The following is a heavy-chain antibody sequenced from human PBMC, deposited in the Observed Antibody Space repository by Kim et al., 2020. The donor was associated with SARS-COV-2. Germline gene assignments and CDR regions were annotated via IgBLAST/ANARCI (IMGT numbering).Heavy chain of an antibody. D-gene: IGHD3-10*01. Sequence: ASVKVSCKASGYTFTSYGISWVRQAPGQGLEWMGWISAYNGNTNYAQKLQGRVTMTTDTSTSTAYMELRSLRSDDTAVYYCARALSVLLPTVSLPLNYYYYYGMDVWGQGTTVTVSS. CDR3: ARALSVLLPTVSLPLNYYYYYGMDV. V-gene: IGHV1-18*04. CDR2: ISAYNGNT. J-gene: IGHJ6*02. CDR1: GYTFTSYG.